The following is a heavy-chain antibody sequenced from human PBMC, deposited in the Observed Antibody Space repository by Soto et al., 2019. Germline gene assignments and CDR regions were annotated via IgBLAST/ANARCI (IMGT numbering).Heavy chain of an antibody. CDR2: IYYSGST. Sequence: SETLSLTCTVSGGSISSGGYYWSWIRQHPGKGLEWIGYIYYSGSTYYNPSLKSRVTISVDTSKNQFSLKLSSVTAADTAVYYCARPRAMGGLLSEYFQHWGQGTLVTVSS. D-gene: IGHD2-21*01. CDR3: ARPRAMGGLLSEYFQH. J-gene: IGHJ1*01. V-gene: IGHV4-31*03. CDR1: GGSISSGGYY.